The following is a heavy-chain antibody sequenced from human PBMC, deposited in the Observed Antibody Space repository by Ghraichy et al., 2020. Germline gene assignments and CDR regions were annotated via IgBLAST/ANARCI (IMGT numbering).Heavy chain of an antibody. CDR1: GYTFTSYY. CDR2: INPSGGST. D-gene: IGHD5-18*01. Sequence: ASVKVSCKASGYTFTSYYMHWVRQAPGQGLEWMGIINPSGGSTSYAQKFQGRVTMTRDTSTSTVYMELSSLRSEDTAVYYCARDLSPTAMTPRYYFDYWGQGTLVTVSS. J-gene: IGHJ4*02. V-gene: IGHV1-46*01. CDR3: ARDLSPTAMTPRYYFDY.